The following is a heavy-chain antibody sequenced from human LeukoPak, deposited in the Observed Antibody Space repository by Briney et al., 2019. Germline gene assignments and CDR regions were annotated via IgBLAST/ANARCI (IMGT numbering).Heavy chain of an antibody. J-gene: IGHJ4*02. CDR3: ARRGRNSSGWQDYL. D-gene: IGHD6-25*01. Sequence: ETLSLTCTVSGGSVSSYYWSWIRQPPGKGLEWIANIYHTGSTNYTPSLSSRVTISIDTAKNQFSLKLTSVTAADTAVYYCARRGRNSSGWQDYLWGQGTLVTVST. V-gene: IGHV4-59*02. CDR2: IYHTGST. CDR1: GGSVSSYY.